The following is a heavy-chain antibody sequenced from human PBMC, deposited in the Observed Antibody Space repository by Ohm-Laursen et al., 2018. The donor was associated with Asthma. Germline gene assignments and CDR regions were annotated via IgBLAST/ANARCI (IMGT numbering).Heavy chain of an antibody. CDR1: GGSISSSNW. Sequence: SETLSLTCAVSGGSISSSNWWSWVRQPPGKGLEWIGEIYHSGSTNYNPSLKSRVTISVDQSKNQFCLKLSSVTAADTAVYYCGRAGGYCSSTSCHRPGFDPWGQGTLVTVSS. CDR3: GRAGGYCSSTSCHRPGFDP. D-gene: IGHD2-2*01. CDR2: IYHSGST. V-gene: IGHV4-4*02. J-gene: IGHJ5*02.